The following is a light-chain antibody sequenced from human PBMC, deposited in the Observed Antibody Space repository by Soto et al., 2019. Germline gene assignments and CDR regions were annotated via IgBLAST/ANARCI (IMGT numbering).Light chain of an antibody. CDR1: QSVGIN. CDR3: QQYNNWLQT. V-gene: IGKV3-15*01. Sequence: EIVMTQSPATLSVSAGERATLSCRASQSVGINLAWYQQKHGQAPRLLIHGVSTRATGTPDRFSGSGSGTEFTLTISSVQSEDFAVYFCQQYNNWLQTFGQGTKVDIK. J-gene: IGKJ1*01. CDR2: GVS.